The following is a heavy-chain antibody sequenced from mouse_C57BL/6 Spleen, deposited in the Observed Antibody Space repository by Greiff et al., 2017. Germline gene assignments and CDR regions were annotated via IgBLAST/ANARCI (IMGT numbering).Heavy chain of an antibody. CDR1: GFTFSDYY. D-gene: IGHD2-4*01. J-gene: IGHJ4*01. CDR3: ASVYDDDGAAMDY. Sequence: EVMLVESGGGLVQPGGSLKLSCAASGFTFSDYYMYWVRQTPEKRLEWVAYISNGGGSIYYPASVTGRFTISRDNSKNTLCLQMSRLKSEDTAMYYCASVYDDDGAAMDYWGQGTSVTVSA. V-gene: IGHV5-12*01. CDR2: ISNGGGSI.